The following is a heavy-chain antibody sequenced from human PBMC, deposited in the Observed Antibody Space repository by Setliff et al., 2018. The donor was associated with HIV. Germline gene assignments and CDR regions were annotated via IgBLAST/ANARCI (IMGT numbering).Heavy chain of an antibody. D-gene: IGHD2-21*01. V-gene: IGHV1-18*01. CDR3: ARGGPARVALLYWFDP. J-gene: IGHJ5*02. Sequence: GASVKVSCKASGYTFINYGINGLRQAPGQGLEWVGWINPYNGNTKYGQKFQGTVTMTRDTTTSTAYLELRRLRSDDTAVYFCARGGPARVALLYWFDPWGQGTLVTVSS. CDR2: INPYNGNT. CDR1: GYTFINYG.